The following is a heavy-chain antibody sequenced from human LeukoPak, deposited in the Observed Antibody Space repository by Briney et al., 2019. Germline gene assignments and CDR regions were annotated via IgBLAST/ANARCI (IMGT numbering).Heavy chain of an antibody. J-gene: IGHJ4*02. CDR1: GYTFTSYY. CDR2: INPNSGGT. Sequence: GAPVKASYTASGYTFTSYYMHWGRQAPGQGVEWRGWINPNSGGTNYAKKFQGRGTMTRDTAISITSMELSRRRSGDTAVYYCARDRDYRRMPAFDYWGQGTRVRLSS. D-gene: IGHD4-11*01. V-gene: IGHV1-2*02. CDR3: ARDRDYRRMPAFDY.